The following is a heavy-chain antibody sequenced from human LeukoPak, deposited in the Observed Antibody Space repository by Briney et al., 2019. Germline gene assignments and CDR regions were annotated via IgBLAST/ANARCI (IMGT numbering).Heavy chain of an antibody. CDR2: INPNTCGT. CDR1: GYTFTDYY. V-gene: IGHV1-2*02. J-gene: IGHJ6*03. D-gene: IGHD6-13*01. CDR3: ARVDSSNWYGYYFYYMDV. Sequence: ASVKVSCKASGYTFTDYYLHWVRQAPGQGLEWMGWINPNTCGTNYAQKFQDRVTMTRDTSITTAYMDLSRLRSDDTAVYYCARVDSSNWYGYYFYYMDVWGKGTTVTVSS.